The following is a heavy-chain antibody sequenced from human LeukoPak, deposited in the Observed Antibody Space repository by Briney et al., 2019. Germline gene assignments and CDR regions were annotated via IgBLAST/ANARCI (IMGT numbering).Heavy chain of an antibody. D-gene: IGHD3-10*01. CDR1: GFTFSSYA. CDR2: ISGSGGST. CDR3: AKDRRGSPTSESSDY. Sequence: GGSLRLSCAASGFTFSSYAMSWVRQAPGKGLEWVSAISGSGGSTYYADSVKGRFTISRDNSKNTLYLQMNSLRAEDTAVYYCAKDRRGSPTSESSDYWGQGTLVTVSS. J-gene: IGHJ4*02. V-gene: IGHV3-23*01.